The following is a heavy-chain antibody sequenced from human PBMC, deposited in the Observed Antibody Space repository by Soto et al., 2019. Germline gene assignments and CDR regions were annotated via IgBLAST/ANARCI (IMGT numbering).Heavy chain of an antibody. CDR1: GFTFNTYH. CDR2: ISSSSSSI. J-gene: IGHJ6*02. CDR3: ARADYPNYYYYGLDV. D-gene: IGHD4-17*01. Sequence: GVLRLSCAASGFTFNTYHMNWVRQAPGRGLEWVSYISSSSSSIYYADSVEGRFTISRDNAKSSLYLQMNSLRDEDTAVYYCARADYPNYYYYGLDVWGQGTTVTVSS. V-gene: IGHV3-48*02.